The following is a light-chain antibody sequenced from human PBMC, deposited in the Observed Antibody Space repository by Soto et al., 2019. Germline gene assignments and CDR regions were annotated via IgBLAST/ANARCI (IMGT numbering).Light chain of an antibody. CDR2: AAS. CDR1: QGISSY. V-gene: IGKV1-8*01. CDR3: QQYYSYPRT. J-gene: IGKJ2*01. Sequence: AIRMTQSPSSLSASTGDRVTITCRASQGISSYLAWYQQKPGKAPKLLIYAASTLQSGVPSRFSGSGSGTDFTLTLSCLQSEDFATYYCQQYYSYPRTFGQGTKLEIK.